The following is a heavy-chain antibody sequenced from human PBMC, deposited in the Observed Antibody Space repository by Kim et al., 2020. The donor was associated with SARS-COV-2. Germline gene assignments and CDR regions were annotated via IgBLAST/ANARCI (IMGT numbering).Heavy chain of an antibody. CDR1: GGNFNNYV. V-gene: IGHV1-69*13. J-gene: IGHJ4*02. Sequence: SVKVSCKASGGNFNNYVMSWVREAPGQGLEWMGGIIPIFGTANYAQKFQGRLTITADESTTTAYMELSSLRSEDTAVYYCAAKTYYDVLTGYYRYWGQGTKVTVS. CDR3: AAKTYYDVLTGYYRY. D-gene: IGHD3-9*01. CDR2: IIPIFGTA.